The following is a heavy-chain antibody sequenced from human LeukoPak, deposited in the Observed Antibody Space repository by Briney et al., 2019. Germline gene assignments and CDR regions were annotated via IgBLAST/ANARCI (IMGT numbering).Heavy chain of an antibody. J-gene: IGHJ4*02. CDR2: LHADGVEQ. Sequence: GGSLRLSCAASGFSLSGYWMTWVRQAPGKGLEWVARLHADGVEQNYVDSVTGRFTMSRDNAKNSLDLQMNSLRVEDTAVYYCARGGYSFDYLGQGTLVTVSS. CDR3: ARGGYSFDY. D-gene: IGHD5-18*01. CDR1: GFSLSGYW. V-gene: IGHV3-7*01.